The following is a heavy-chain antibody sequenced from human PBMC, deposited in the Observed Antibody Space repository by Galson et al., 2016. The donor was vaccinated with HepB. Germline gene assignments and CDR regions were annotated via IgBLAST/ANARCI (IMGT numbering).Heavy chain of an antibody. J-gene: IGHJ4*02. V-gene: IGHV4-4*02. CDR1: GGSISTNAW. D-gene: IGHD1-26*01. CDR3: ARVFHVGSFDD. Sequence: SETLSLTCAVSGGSISTNAWWGWVRQTPGKGLEWIGEIYHSGNTNYNPSLKSRVTMSVDTSKNQFSLKLSSVTAADTAVYYCARVFHVGSFDDWGQGTLVTVSS. CDR2: IYHSGNT.